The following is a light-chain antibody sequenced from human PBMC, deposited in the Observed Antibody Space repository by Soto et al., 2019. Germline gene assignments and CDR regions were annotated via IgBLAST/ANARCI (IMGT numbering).Light chain of an antibody. CDR2: EVD. V-gene: IGLV2-8*01. J-gene: IGLJ1*01. Sequence: QSALTQPPSASGSPGQSVTISCTGTSSDVGGYNFVSWYQQHPGKAPKLMIYEVDKRPSGVPDRFSGSKSGNTASLTVSGLQAEDEADYYCISYAVTTSHDFGPGTNVPV. CDR3: ISYAVTTSHD. CDR1: SSDVGGYNF.